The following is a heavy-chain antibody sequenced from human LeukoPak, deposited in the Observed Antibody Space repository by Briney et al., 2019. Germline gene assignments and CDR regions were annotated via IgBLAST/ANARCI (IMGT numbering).Heavy chain of an antibody. D-gene: IGHD2-15*01. Sequence: GGSLRLSCAASGFTFDDYGMSWVRQAPGKGLEWVSGINWNGGSTGYADSVKGRFTISRDNAKNSLYLQMNSLRAEDTALYYCARVGPDIVVVVAATLDVWGKGTTVTVSS. CDR3: ARVGPDIVVVVAATLDV. J-gene: IGHJ6*04. V-gene: IGHV3-20*04. CDR1: GFTFDDYG. CDR2: INWNGGST.